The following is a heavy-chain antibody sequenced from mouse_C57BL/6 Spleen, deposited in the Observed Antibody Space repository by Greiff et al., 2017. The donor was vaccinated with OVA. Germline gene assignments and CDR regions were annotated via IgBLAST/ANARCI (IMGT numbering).Heavy chain of an antibody. J-gene: IGHJ4*01. Sequence: EVKLVESGGDLVKPGGSLKLSCAASGFTFSSYGMSWVRQTPDKRLEWVATISSGGSYTYYPDSVKGRFTISRDNAKNTLYLQMSSLKSEDTAMYYCARPPPIYYWGQGTSVTVSS. V-gene: IGHV5-6*01. CDR3: ARPPPIYY. CDR2: ISSGGSYT. CDR1: GFTFSSYG.